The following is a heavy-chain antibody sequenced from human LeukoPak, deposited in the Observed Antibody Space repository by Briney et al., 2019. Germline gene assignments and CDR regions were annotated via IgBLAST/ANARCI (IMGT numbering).Heavy chain of an antibody. J-gene: IGHJ3*02. CDR2: IYTSGST. CDR3: AREGGDGYSYDAFDI. Sequence: SETLSLTCTVSGGSISSYYWSWIRQPAGEGLEWIGRIYTSGSTNYNPSLKSRVTMLVDTSKNQFSLKLSSVTAADTAVYYCAREGGDGYSYDAFDIWGQGTMVTVSS. CDR1: GGSISSYY. V-gene: IGHV4-4*07. D-gene: IGHD5-24*01.